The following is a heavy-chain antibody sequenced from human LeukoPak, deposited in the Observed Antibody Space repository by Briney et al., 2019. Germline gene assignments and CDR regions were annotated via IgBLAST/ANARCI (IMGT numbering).Heavy chain of an antibody. D-gene: IGHD3-3*01. CDR1: GFTFSSYS. J-gene: IGHJ3*02. V-gene: IGHV3-21*01. CDR2: ISSSSSYI. Sequence: GSLRLSCAASGFTFSSYSMNWVRQAPGKGLEWVSSISSSSSYIYYADSVKGRFTISRDNAKNSLYLQMNSLRAEDTAVYYCARGSPVIIPVNDAFDIWGQGTMVTVSS. CDR3: ARGSPVIIPVNDAFDI.